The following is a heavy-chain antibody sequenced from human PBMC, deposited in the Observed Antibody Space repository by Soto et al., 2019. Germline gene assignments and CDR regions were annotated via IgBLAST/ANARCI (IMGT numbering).Heavy chain of an antibody. J-gene: IGHJ3*02. V-gene: IGHV1-18*01. CDR3: ARDSKPGLDAFDI. CDR2: VSGYSGKT. Sequence: GASVKVSCKASGYTFSNYGISWVRQAPGQGLEWMGWVSGYSGKTEHAQKLQGRVTMTADTPTSTAYMELRSLRSDDTAVYYCARDSKPGLDAFDIWGQGTMVTVSS. D-gene: IGHD2-2*01. CDR1: GYTFSNYG.